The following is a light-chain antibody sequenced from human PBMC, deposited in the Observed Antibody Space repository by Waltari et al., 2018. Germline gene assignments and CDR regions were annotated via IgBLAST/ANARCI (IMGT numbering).Light chain of an antibody. CDR3: CSYAGNYVWV. CDR1: SSDIGRYDI. CDR2: DVS. V-gene: IGLV2-23*02. Sequence: QSALTQPAAVSGSPGQSVTISCPGASSDIGRYDIVSWYQQHPGNAPKLVISDVSKRPSGVSDRFSVAKSGDTASLTSSGLQFEDEADYYCCSYAGNYVWVFGGGTRLTVL. J-gene: IGLJ3*02.